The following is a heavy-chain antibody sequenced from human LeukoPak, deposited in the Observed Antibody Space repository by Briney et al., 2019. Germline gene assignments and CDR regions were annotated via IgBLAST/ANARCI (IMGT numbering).Heavy chain of an antibody. CDR3: ARSPYYYGMDV. J-gene: IGHJ6*02. CDR1: GGSISSYY. Sequence: SETLSLTCTVSGGSISSYYWNWIRQPPGKGLEWIGYIYYSGSTNYNPSLKSRVTISVDTSKNQFSLKLSSVTAADTAVYYCARSPYYYGMDVWGQGTTVTVSS. V-gene: IGHV4-59*08. CDR2: IYYSGST.